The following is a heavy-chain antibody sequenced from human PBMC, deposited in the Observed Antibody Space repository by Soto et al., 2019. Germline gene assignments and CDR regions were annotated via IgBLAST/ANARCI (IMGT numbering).Heavy chain of an antibody. CDR2: ISSSSYHI. D-gene: IGHD4-17*01. V-gene: IGHV3-21*01. J-gene: IGHJ6*02. Sequence: GGSLRLSCAASGFTFSSYSMNWVRQAPGEGLEWVSSISSSSYHIYYADSVKGRFTISRDNAKNSLYLQMNSLRAEDTALYYCSRATTVKDGMDVWGQGTTVTVSS. CDR1: GFTFSSYS. CDR3: SRATTVKDGMDV.